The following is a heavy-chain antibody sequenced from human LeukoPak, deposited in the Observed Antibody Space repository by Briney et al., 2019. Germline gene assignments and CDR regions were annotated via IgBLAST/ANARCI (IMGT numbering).Heavy chain of an antibody. Sequence: PGGSLRLSCAASGFTFSSYSMNWVRQAPGKGLEWVSYISSSSSTIYYADPVRGRFTISRDNAKNSLYLQMNSLRAGDTAVYYCAREGSQWLAKHYYYYYYMDVWGKGTTVTVSS. D-gene: IGHD6-19*01. V-gene: IGHV3-48*01. CDR2: ISSSSSTI. CDR1: GFTFSSYS. J-gene: IGHJ6*03. CDR3: AREGSQWLAKHYYYYYYMDV.